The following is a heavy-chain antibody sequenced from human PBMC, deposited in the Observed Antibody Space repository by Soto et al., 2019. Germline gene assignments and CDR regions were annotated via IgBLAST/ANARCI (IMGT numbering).Heavy chain of an antibody. V-gene: IGHV1-69*01. Sequence: QVQLVQSGAEVKKPGSSGNVSCTASGGSLRNSVISWVRQAPAQRLEWMGGVIPILGTANYAQKFQGRVTMTADEATSTAYMDLSSPSPDDTAVYYCARLGHPGHWGPGTLVIVSS. CDR2: VIPILGTA. CDR1: GGSLRNSV. J-gene: IGHJ4*02. CDR3: ARLGHPGH.